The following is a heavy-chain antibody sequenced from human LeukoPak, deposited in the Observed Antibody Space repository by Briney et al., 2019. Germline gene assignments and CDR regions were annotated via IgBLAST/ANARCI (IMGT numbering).Heavy chain of an antibody. Sequence: SETLSLTCTVSGGSISSSSYYWGWIRQPPGKGLERIGSIYYSGSTYYNPSLKSRVTISVDTSKNQFSLKLSSVTAADTAVYYCARSTVLHDYGVVDYWGQGTLVTVSS. J-gene: IGHJ4*02. V-gene: IGHV4-39*01. CDR2: IYYSGST. CDR1: GGSISSSSYY. D-gene: IGHD4-17*01. CDR3: ARSTVLHDYGVVDY.